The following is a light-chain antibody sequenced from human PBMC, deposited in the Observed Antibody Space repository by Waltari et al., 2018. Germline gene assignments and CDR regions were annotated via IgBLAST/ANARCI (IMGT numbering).Light chain of an antibody. V-gene: IGKV2-29*02. J-gene: IGKJ2*03. CDR1: QSLLHSNGNTY. CDR2: RVS. Sequence: VLTQTPLPLPVTPGAQEPISCRCSQSLLHSNGNTYLYWYLQKAGQPPRLLSYRVSNRFSGAPVRFSGSGSDTDFTLNISRLEAEDVYIYYCMQALQAPDSFGQGTKVEIK. CDR3: MQALQAPDS.